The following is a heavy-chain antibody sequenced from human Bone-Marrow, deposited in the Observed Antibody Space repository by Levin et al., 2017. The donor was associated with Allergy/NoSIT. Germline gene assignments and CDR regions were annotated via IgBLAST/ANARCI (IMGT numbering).Heavy chain of an antibody. CDR1: GFTFDDYA. CDR2: ISWNSGSI. Sequence: GGSLRLSCAASGFTFDDYAMHWVRQAPGKGLEWVSGISWNSGSIGYADSVKGRFTISRDNAKNSLYLQMNSLRAEDTALYYCAKAPYGSGSPYYFDYWGQGTLVTVSS. J-gene: IGHJ4*02. CDR3: AKAPYGSGSPYYFDY. V-gene: IGHV3-9*01. D-gene: IGHD3-10*01.